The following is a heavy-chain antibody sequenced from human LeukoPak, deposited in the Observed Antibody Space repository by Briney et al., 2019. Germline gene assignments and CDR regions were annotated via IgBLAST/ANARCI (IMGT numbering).Heavy chain of an antibody. CDR1: GFTFNNAW. V-gene: IGHV3-15*01. CDR2: IKTKTVGETR. Sequence: GGSLRLSCAASGFTFNNAWMNWVRQAPGKGLEWVGRIKTKTVGETRDYAAPVKDRFTISREDSKNTLYLQMNSLKTDDTAVYSCTTNDAFDIWGRGTMVTVSS. J-gene: IGHJ3*02. CDR3: TTNDAFDI.